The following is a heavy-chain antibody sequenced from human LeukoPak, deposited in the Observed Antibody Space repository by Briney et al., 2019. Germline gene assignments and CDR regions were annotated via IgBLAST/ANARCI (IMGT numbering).Heavy chain of an antibody. CDR1: GGSISSSSYY. V-gene: IGHV4-39*01. CDR2: IYYSGST. D-gene: IGHD3-16*02. J-gene: IGHJ4*02. Sequence: SETLSLTCTVSGGSISSSSYYWGWIRQPPGKGLEWIGSIYYSGSTYYNPSLKSRVTISVDTSKNQFSLKLSSVTAADTAVYYCARRMGTYYDYVWGSYRYAFDYWGQGTLVTVSS. CDR3: ARRMGTYYDYVWGSYRYAFDY.